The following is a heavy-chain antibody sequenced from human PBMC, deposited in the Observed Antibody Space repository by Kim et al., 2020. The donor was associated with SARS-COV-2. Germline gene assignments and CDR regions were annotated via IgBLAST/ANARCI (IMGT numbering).Heavy chain of an antibody. Sequence: YADSVKGRFTISRDNAKKSVYLQMNSLRDDDTAVYYCARDGRYSGYDFDYWGQGTPVTVSS. J-gene: IGHJ4*02. CDR3: ARDGRYSGYDFDY. D-gene: IGHD5-12*01. V-gene: IGHV3-48*02.